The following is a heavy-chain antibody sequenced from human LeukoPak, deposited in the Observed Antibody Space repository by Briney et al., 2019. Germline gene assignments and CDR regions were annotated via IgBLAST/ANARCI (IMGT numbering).Heavy chain of an antibody. Sequence: QSGGSLRLSCAASGFTFKTYAMNWVRQVPGKGPEWVSSMSGSGSSTDYADSVKGRLTISRDNSKNTLYLQMNSLRAEDTALYYCAKDAQGLVRGGIYFDFWGQGSLVTVSS. CDR1: GFTFKTYA. V-gene: IGHV3-23*01. CDR2: MSGSGSST. J-gene: IGHJ4*02. CDR3: AKDAQGLVRGGIYFDF. D-gene: IGHD6-19*01.